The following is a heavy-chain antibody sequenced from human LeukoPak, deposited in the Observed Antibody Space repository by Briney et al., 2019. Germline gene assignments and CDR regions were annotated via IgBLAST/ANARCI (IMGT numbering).Heavy chain of an antibody. V-gene: IGHV4-34*01. CDR3: ARGGGSGSYYNDAFDI. Sequence: SETLSLTCAVYGGSFSGYYWSWIRQPPGKGLECIGEVNHSGSTNYNPSLKSRVTISVDTSKNQFSLKLSSVTAADTAVYYCARGGGSGSYYNDAFDIWGQGTMVTVSS. CDR1: GGSFSGYY. D-gene: IGHD3-10*01. J-gene: IGHJ3*02. CDR2: VNHSGST.